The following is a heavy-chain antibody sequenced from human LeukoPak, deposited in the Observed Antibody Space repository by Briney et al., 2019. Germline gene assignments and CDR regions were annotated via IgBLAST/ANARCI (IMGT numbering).Heavy chain of an antibody. CDR3: ATESGSS. CDR1: GGSISSGTYY. Sequence: PSETLSLTCTVSGGSISSGTYYWTWIRQPVGKGLEWIGHIYTSGSTNYNPSLKSRVTISVDTSKNQFSLKLSSVTAADTAVYYCATESGSSWGQGTLVTVSS. CDR2: IYTSGST. V-gene: IGHV4-61*09. J-gene: IGHJ5*02. D-gene: IGHD1-26*01.